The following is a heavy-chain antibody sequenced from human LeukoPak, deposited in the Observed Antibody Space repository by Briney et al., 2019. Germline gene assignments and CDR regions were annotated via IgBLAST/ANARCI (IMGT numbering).Heavy chain of an antibody. V-gene: IGHV3-33*06. J-gene: IGHJ5*02. Sequence: GGSLRLSCAASGFTFSSYGMHWVRQAPGKGLEWAAVIWYDGSNKYYADSVKGRFTISRDNSKNTLYLQMNSLRAEDTAVYYCAKGESSGWYSVFGVWPFDPWGQGTLVTVSS. D-gene: IGHD6-19*01. CDR1: GFTFSSYG. CDR3: AKGESSGWYSVFGVWPFDP. CDR2: IWYDGSNK.